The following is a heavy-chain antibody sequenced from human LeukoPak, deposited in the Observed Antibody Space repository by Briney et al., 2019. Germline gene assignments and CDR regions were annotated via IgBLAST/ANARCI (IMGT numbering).Heavy chain of an antibody. Sequence: PSETLSLTCTVSGDSISNYYWSWIRQPAGKGLEWIGRIYYSGSTYYNPSLKSRVTISVDTSKNQFSLKLSSVTAADTAVYYCARGEGPGSSSREGAFDIWGQGTMVTVSS. CDR1: GDSISNYY. CDR2: IYYSGST. CDR3: ARGEGPGSSSREGAFDI. V-gene: IGHV4-4*07. D-gene: IGHD6-13*01. J-gene: IGHJ3*02.